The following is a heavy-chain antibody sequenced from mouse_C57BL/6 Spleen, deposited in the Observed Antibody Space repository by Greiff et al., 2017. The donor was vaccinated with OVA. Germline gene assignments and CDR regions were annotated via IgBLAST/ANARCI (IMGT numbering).Heavy chain of an antibody. D-gene: IGHD1-1*01. J-gene: IGHJ2*01. Sequence: VQLKQPGAELVRPGSSVKLSCKASGYTFTSYWMHWVKQRPIQGLEWIGNIDPSDSETHYNQKFKDKATLTVDKSSSTAYMQLSSLTSEDSAVYYCARSEITTVVFDYWGQGTTLTVSS. CDR1: GYTFTSYW. CDR2: IDPSDSET. CDR3: ARSEITTVVFDY. V-gene: IGHV1-52*01.